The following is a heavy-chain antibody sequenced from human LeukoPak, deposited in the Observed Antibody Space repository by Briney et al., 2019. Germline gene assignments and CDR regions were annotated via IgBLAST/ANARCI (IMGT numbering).Heavy chain of an antibody. V-gene: IGHV1-3*01. CDR3: ARALEATVVNWYFDL. D-gene: IGHD4-17*01. Sequence: AASVKVSCKASGYTFTGYYMHWVRQAPGQRLEWMGWINAGNGNTKYSQKLQGRVTITRDTSASTAYMELSSLRSEDTAVYYCARALEATVVNWYFDLWGRGTLVTVSS. J-gene: IGHJ2*01. CDR2: INAGNGNT. CDR1: GYTFTGYY.